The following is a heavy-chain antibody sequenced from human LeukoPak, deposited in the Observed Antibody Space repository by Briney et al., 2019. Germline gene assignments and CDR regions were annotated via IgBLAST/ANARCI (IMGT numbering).Heavy chain of an antibody. CDR2: ISVRSNYR. J-gene: IGHJ4*02. V-gene: IGHV3-21*01. D-gene: IGHD3-22*01. CDR1: GYTFSDFS. CDR3: ARLRRNNDRSGYYYYYDY. Sequence: PGGSLRLSCAASGYTFSDFSVNWVRQAPGKELEWVSSISVRSNYRYYADSVRGRFTISRDDARDSLFLQMNSLRAEDTAVYFCARLRRNNDRSGYYYYYDYWGQGTLVTVSS.